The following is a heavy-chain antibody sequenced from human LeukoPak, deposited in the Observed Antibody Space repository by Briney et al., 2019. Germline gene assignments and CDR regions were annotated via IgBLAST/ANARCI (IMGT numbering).Heavy chain of an antibody. J-gene: IGHJ3*01. CDR1: GGSISSGSYY. Sequence: PSQTLSLTCTVSGGSISSGSYYWSWIRQPAGKGLEWIGRIYTSGSTNYNPSLKSRVTISVDTSKNQFSRKLRSVTAADTAVYYCARISSSNWYNERGAFDVWGQGTMVTVSS. V-gene: IGHV4-61*02. D-gene: IGHD6-13*01. CDR3: ARISSSNWYNERGAFDV. CDR2: IYTSGST.